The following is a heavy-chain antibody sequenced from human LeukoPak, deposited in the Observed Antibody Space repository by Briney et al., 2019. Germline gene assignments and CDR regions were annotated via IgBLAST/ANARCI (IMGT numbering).Heavy chain of an antibody. D-gene: IGHD1-1*01. CDR3: ARDPAPATGAFDI. CDR2: ISSSSSYI. V-gene: IGHV3-21*04. CDR1: GFTFSSYG. J-gene: IGHJ3*02. Sequence: GGSLRLSCAASGFTFSSYGMHWVRQAPGKGLEWVSSISSSSSYIYYADSVKGRFTISRDNAKNSLYLQMNSLRVDDTAVYYCARDPAPATGAFDIWGQGTMVIIS.